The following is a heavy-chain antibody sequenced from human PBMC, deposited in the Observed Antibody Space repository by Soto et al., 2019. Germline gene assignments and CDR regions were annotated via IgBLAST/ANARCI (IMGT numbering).Heavy chain of an antibody. D-gene: IGHD6-13*01. CDR3: ARPVGVEQQLVHDGFDS. V-gene: IGHV4-39*01. J-gene: IGHJ3*02. CDR2: IYYTGYT. Sequence: PSETLSLTCTVSGGSISSSSYYWDWIRQPPGKGLEWIGSIYYTGYTYYNPSLKSRVTISVDTSKNQFSLKVRSVTAADTALYYCARPVGVEQQLVHDGFDSWGQGTIVTVSS. CDR1: GGSISSSSYY.